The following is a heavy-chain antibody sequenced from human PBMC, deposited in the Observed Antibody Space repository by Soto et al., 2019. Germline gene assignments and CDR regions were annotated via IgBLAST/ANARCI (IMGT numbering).Heavy chain of an antibody. CDR2: ISYDGINE. Sequence: QVQLVESGGGVVQPGRSLRLSCAASGFTFSSYSMHWVRQAPGKGLEWVAVISYDGINEDYADSVKGRFTISRDNSKNTLYLQMNSLRAEDTAVYYCAKDIVLMVYAGNFDYWGQGTLVTVSS. J-gene: IGHJ4*02. CDR1: GFTFSSYS. D-gene: IGHD2-8*01. V-gene: IGHV3-30*18. CDR3: AKDIVLMVYAGNFDY.